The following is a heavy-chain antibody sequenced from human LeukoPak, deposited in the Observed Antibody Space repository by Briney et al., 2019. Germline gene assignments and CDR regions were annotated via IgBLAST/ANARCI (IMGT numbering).Heavy chain of an antibody. CDR1: GFSFSDYC. CDR3: ARDVTLLRYFDWLSYFDY. Sequence: PGGSLRLSCEASGFSFSDYCMGWIRQAPGKGLEWVSYITSTSGRIEYGNSVKGRFTVSRDNAKNSLYLQMNSLRAEDTAVYYCARDVTLLRYFDWLSYFDYWGQGTLVTVSS. V-gene: IGHV3-11*04. CDR2: ITSTSGRI. D-gene: IGHD3-9*01. J-gene: IGHJ4*02.